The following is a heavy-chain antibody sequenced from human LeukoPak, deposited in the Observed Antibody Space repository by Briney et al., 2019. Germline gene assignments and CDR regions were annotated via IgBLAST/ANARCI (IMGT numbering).Heavy chain of an antibody. J-gene: IGHJ4*02. CDR1: GGSISTSNYY. CDR3: ARGSVRYSSSWYSIVSYYFDY. V-gene: IGHV4-39*07. CDR2: VFYSGST. D-gene: IGHD6-13*01. Sequence: SETLSLTCTVSGGSISTSNYYWGWIRQPPGKGLAWIGTVFYSGSTYSNPSLKSRVTISVDTSKNQFSLKLSSVTAADTAVYYCARGSVRYSSSWYSIVSYYFDYWGQGTLVTVSS.